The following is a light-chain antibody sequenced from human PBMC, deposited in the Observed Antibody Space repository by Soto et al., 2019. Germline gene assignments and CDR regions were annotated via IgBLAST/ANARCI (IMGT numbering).Light chain of an antibody. V-gene: IGKV3-11*01. CDR1: QSVSSY. Sequence: EIVVKQSPATVSLSPGERASLSCRASQSVSSYLAWYQQKPGQAPRLLIYDASNRATGIPARFSGSGSGTDFTPTVSSLEPQDFAVYYYQQHSNWPLLTFGQGTRLDIK. J-gene: IGKJ5*01. CDR3: QQHSNWPLLT. CDR2: DAS.